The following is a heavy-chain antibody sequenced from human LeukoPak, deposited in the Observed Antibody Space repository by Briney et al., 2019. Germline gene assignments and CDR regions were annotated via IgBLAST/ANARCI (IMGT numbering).Heavy chain of an antibody. V-gene: IGHV4-59*01. CDR1: DDSISNNY. CDR2: IHYSGST. D-gene: IGHD3-10*01. Sequence: TSETLSLTCSVSDDSISNNYWSWMRQPPGKGLEWIRYIHYSGSTNYNPSLNSRVTISVDTSKKQVYLKVTSVTAADTAVYYCTRGEAYYGSGSFLVWWGQGTLVTVSS. J-gene: IGHJ4*02. CDR3: TRGEAYYGSGSFLVW.